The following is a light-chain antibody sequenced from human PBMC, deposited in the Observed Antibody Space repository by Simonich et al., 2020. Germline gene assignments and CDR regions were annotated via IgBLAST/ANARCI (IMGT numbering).Light chain of an antibody. CDR2: EDN. V-gene: IGLV6-57*03. CDR3: QSYDSSNRV. Sequence: NFMLTQPLSVSESPGKTVTISCTRSSGSIASNYVQWYQQRPGGAPTTVIYEDNQRPSGVPDRFSGSIDSSSNSASLTISGLKTEDEADYYCQSYDSSNRVFGGGTKLTVL. J-gene: IGLJ3*02. CDR1: SGSIASNY.